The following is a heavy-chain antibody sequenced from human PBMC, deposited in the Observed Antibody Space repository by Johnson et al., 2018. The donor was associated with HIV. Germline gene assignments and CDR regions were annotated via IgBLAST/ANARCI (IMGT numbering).Heavy chain of an antibody. CDR3: ASGGMNRPVDAFDI. D-gene: IGHD1-26*01. J-gene: IGHJ3*02. CDR1: GFTFSSYW. CDR2: IKQDGSEK. V-gene: IGHV3-7*01. Sequence: VQLVESGGGLVQPGGSLRLSCAASGFTFSSYWMSWVRQAPGKGLEWVANIKQDGSEKYYVDSVKGRFTISRDNAKNSLYLKMNSLRAEDTAVYYCASGGMNRPVDAFDIWGQGTMVTVSS.